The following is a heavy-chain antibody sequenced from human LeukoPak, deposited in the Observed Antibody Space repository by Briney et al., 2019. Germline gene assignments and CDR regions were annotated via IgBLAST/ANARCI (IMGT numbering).Heavy chain of an antibody. CDR2: ISAAGGST. D-gene: IGHD3-10*01. CDR3: TTDYLVRGVILRFDP. Sequence: GGSLRLSRAAAGFTFSSHAMNWVRQAPGKGLEWVSGISAAGGSTYYAAPVKGRFTISRDDSKNTLYLQMNSLKTEDTAVYYCTTDYLVRGVILRFDPWGQGTLVTVSS. CDR1: GFTFSSHA. V-gene: IGHV3-23*01. J-gene: IGHJ5*02.